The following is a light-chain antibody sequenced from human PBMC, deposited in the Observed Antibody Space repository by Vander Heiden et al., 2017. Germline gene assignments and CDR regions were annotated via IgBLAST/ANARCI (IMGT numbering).Light chain of an antibody. V-gene: IGKV1-33*01. Sequence: QMTQFPSSLSASVGDRVTITCQASQDISNYLNWYQQKPGKAPKLLIYDASNLERGVPSRFSGSGSGTDFTFTISSLQPEDFATYYCQQDDNPPLTFGAGTKVEIK. CDR1: QDISNY. J-gene: IGKJ4*01. CDR2: DAS. CDR3: QQDDNPPLT.